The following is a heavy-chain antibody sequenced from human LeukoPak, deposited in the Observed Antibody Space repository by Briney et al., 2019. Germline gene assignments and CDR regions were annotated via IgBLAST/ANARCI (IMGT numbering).Heavy chain of an antibody. Sequence: ASVKVSCKASGYTFTGYYMHWVRQAPGQGLEWMGWINPNSGNTNYAQKLQGRVTMTTDTSTSTAYMELRSLRSDDTAVYYCARGGSGSFFNGVPFDIWGQGTMVTVSS. V-gene: IGHV1-18*04. J-gene: IGHJ3*02. D-gene: IGHD1-26*01. CDR2: INPNSGNT. CDR1: GYTFTGYY. CDR3: ARGGSGSFFNGVPFDI.